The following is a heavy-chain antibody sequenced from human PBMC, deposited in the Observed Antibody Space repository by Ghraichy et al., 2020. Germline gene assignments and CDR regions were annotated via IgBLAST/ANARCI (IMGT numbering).Heavy chain of an antibody. V-gene: IGHV3-23*01. CDR3: AKDLGPGGVGATIDY. Sequence: GGSLRLSCAASGFTFSSYAMSWVRQAPGKGLECVSAISRSGDNTYYADSVKGRFTISRDNSKKTLYLQMNSLRAEDTAVYYCAKDLGPGGVGATIDYWGQGALVTVSS. CDR1: GFTFSSYA. J-gene: IGHJ4*02. CDR2: ISRSGDNT. D-gene: IGHD1-26*01.